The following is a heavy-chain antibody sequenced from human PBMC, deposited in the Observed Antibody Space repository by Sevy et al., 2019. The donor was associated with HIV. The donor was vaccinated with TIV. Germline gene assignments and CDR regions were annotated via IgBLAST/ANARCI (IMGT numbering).Heavy chain of an antibody. CDR3: ARAPPVRSGDDSLNWFAP. CDR1: GGSISAYY. V-gene: IGHV4-59*01. D-gene: IGHD5-12*01. J-gene: IGHJ5*02. Sequence: SETLSLTCTVSGGSISAYYWSWIRQPPGKGLEWIGYIHYTGNTKYNPSLESRVTISVATSKNQFSLKLSSVTAADTAIYYCARAPPVRSGDDSLNWFAPWGQGTLVTVSS. CDR2: IHYTGNT.